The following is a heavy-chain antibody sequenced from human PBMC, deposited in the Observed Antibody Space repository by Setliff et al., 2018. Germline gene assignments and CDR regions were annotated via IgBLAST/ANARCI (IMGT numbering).Heavy chain of an antibody. CDR1: GGTFSSYA. CDR3: ARDATYYDFWSDNSPDAFDI. CDR2: IIPIFGTA. J-gene: IGHJ3*02. Sequence: SVKVSCKASGGTFSSYAISWVRQAPGQGLEWMGRIIPIFGTANYAQKFQGRVTITADKSTSTAYMELSSLRAEDTAMYYCARDATYYDFWSDNSPDAFDIWGQGTMVTVSS. V-gene: IGHV1-69*06. D-gene: IGHD3-3*01.